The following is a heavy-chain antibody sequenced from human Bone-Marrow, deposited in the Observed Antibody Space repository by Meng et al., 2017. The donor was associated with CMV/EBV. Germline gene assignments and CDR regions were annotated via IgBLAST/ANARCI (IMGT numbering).Heavy chain of an antibody. Sequence: QAQLVQSGTEVQKPGASVKLSCKASGYTFTSYSTHWVRQAPGQRLEWMGWINAGNGNTKYSEKFQGRVTMTRNTSISTAYMELSSLTSEDTAIYYCARFASGSSTNWGQGTLVTVSS. CDR3: ARFASGSSTN. J-gene: IGHJ4*02. CDR2: INAGNGNT. CDR1: GYTFTSYS. D-gene: IGHD3-10*01. V-gene: IGHV1-3*01.